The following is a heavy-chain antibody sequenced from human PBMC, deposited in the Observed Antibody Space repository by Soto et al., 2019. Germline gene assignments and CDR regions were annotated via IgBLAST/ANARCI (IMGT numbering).Heavy chain of an antibody. CDR3: ARHPSMTTMTLGY. CDR2: VYYSGST. D-gene: IGHD1-1*01. J-gene: IGHJ4*02. Sequence: QLRLQESGPGLVKPSETLSLTCTVSGGSISSSNYYWGWIRQPPGRGLEWIGSVYYSGSTYYNPSLKSRVTISVDTSKNQFSLKLTSVTAADAGVYYCARHPSMTTMTLGYWGQGTLVTVSS. V-gene: IGHV4-39*01. CDR1: GGSISSSNYY.